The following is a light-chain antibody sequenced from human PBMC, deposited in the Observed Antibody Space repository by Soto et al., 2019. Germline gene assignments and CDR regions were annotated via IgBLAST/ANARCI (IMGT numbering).Light chain of an antibody. CDR3: AACDDSLGGQV. CDR1: DSNIGGGA. J-gene: IGLJ1*01. CDR2: SDN. V-gene: IGLV1-44*01. Sequence: QSLLPQPPLASVTPGHGVTISCSGSDSNIGGGAVNWYQHLPGKAPKFLIFSDNQRPSGVPDRFSGSRSGTSASLAISVLHSEDEADYYCAACDDSLGGQVFGTGTKVTVL.